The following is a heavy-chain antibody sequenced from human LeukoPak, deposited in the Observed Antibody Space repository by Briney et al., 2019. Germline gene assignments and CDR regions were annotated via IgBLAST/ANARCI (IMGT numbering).Heavy chain of an antibody. CDR2: ISGSGGST. D-gene: IGHD5-18*01. Sequence: GGSLGLSCAASGFTYRSYAMSWVRQESRKGLVEVSAISGSGGSTYYADAVKGRFTISRDNSQNTLYLQMHSLRAEDTAVYYCAKDGGGYSYGPRYFDYWGQGTLVTVSS. CDR1: GFTYRSYA. CDR3: AKDGGGYSYGPRYFDY. J-gene: IGHJ4*02. V-gene: IGHV3-23*01.